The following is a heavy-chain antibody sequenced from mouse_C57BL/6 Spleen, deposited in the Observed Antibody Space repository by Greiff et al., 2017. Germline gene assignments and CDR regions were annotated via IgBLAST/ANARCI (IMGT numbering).Heavy chain of an antibody. V-gene: IGHV1-39*01. D-gene: IGHD2-5*01. CDR3: SRPRDSNYEYFDY. Sequence: VQLKESGPELVKPGASVKISCKASGYSFTDYNMNWVKQSHGKSLEWIGVIYPNYGTTSYNQKFKGKATVTVDQSSSTAYMQLNSLTSEDSAVYYCSRPRDSNYEYFDYWGQGTTLTVSS. J-gene: IGHJ2*01. CDR2: IYPNYGTT. CDR1: GYSFTDYN.